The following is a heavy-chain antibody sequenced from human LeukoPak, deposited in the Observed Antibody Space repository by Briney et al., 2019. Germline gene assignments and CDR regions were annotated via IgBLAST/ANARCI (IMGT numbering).Heavy chain of an antibody. V-gene: IGHV3-11*06. J-gene: IGHJ6*03. CDR2: ISSSSSYI. CDR1: GFTFSDYY. D-gene: IGHD3-10*01. Sequence: GGSLRLSCAASGFTFSDYYMSWIRQAPGKGLEWVSYISSSSSYIYYADSVKGRFTISRDNAKNSLYLQVNSLRAEDTAVYYCARDGSITMVRDYYYMDVWGKGTTVTVSS. CDR3: ARDGSITMVRDYYYMDV.